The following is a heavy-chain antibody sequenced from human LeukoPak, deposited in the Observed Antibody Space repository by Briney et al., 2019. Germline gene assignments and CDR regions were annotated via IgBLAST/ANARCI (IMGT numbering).Heavy chain of an antibody. CDR3: AKDLVTGSLDY. CDR2: ISVSGNT. CDR1: GFTLSSYA. D-gene: IGHD3-10*01. V-gene: IGHV3-23*01. J-gene: IGHJ4*02. Sequence: GGSLRLSCAASGFTLSSYAMSWVRQGPGKGLEWVSAISVSGNTYHADSVKGRFTISRDSSKNTLYLQMNSLRAGDAAVYYCAKDLVTGSLDYWGQGTLVTVSS.